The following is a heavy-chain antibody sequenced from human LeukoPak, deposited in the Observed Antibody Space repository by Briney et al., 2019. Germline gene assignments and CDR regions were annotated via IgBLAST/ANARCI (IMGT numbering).Heavy chain of an antibody. CDR3: ASPDSVAGRNFDY. V-gene: IGHV3-11*01. CDR1: GFTFSDYY. D-gene: IGHD6-19*01. Sequence: GGSLRLSRAASGFTFSDYYMSWIRQAPGKGLEWVSYISSSGGTIYYADSVKGRFTISRDNAKNSLYLQMNSLRAEDTAVYYCASPDSVAGRNFDYWGQGTLVTVSS. J-gene: IGHJ4*02. CDR2: ISSSGGTI.